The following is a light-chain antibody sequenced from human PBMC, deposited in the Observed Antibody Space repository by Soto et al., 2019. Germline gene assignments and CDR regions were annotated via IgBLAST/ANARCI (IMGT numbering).Light chain of an antibody. Sequence: DLTQAPSVSGVPGQRGTVSCTGSSSNIGAGHHVHWYQQLPGTAPKLLIYNNDNRPSGVPDRFSGSKSGTSASLAISGLQAEDEAEYYCQTYDTSLSDVLFGAGTKVTVL. CDR3: QTYDTSLSDVL. CDR1: SSNIGAGHH. J-gene: IGLJ2*01. CDR2: NND. V-gene: IGLV1-40*01.